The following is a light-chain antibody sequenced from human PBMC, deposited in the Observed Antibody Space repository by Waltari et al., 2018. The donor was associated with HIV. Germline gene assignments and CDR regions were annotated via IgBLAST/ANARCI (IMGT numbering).Light chain of an antibody. Sequence: QSALTQPRSVSGSPGQSVTISCTGTSSDDGGYNYVSWYQQHPGKAPKLMIYDVSKRPSGVPDRFSGSKSGNTASLTISGLQAEDEADYSCCSYAGSYTFVVFGGGTKLTVL. V-gene: IGLV2-11*01. J-gene: IGLJ2*01. CDR1: SSDDGGYNY. CDR2: DVS. CDR3: CSYAGSYTFVV.